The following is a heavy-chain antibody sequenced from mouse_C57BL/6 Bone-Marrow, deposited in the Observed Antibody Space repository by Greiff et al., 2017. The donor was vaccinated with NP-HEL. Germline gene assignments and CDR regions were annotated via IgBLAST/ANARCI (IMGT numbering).Heavy chain of an antibody. CDR3: ARWDLPVTRVDY. D-gene: IGHD2-12*01. J-gene: IGHJ4*01. CDR2: IYPGSGST. Sequence: QVQLQQPGAELVKPGASVKMSCKASGYTFTSYWITWVKQRPGQGLEWIGDIYPGSGSTNYNEKFKSKATLTVDTSSSTAYMQLSSLTSEDSAVYYSARWDLPVTRVDYWGQGTSVTASS. CDR1: GYTFTSYW. V-gene: IGHV1-55*01.